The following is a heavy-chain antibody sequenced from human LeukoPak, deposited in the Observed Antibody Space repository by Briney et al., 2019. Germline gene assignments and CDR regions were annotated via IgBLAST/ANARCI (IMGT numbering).Heavy chain of an antibody. CDR2: IRQDGGEK. CDR3: ARDGTAAGLYFDL. J-gene: IGHJ4*01. CDR1: GFTFSDYW. D-gene: IGHD6-13*01. Sequence: GGSLRLSCAASGFTFSDYWVNWVRQAPGKGLEWVASIRQDGGEKTYVDSVRGRFTISRDNTKNSLYLQMGSLRAEDTAVYYCARDGTAAGLYFDLWGQGTLATVSS. V-gene: IGHV3-7*01.